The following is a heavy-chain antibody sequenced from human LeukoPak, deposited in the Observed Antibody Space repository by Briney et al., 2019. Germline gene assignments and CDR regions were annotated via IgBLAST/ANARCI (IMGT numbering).Heavy chain of an antibody. Sequence: SETLSLTCTVSGVSISSGGYYWSWIRQPPGKGLEWIGYIYHSGNTYYNPSLKSRVTISVDRSKNQFSLKLSSVTAADTAVYYCARESDDFWSGYRDYWGQGTLVTVSS. J-gene: IGHJ4*02. V-gene: IGHV4-30-2*01. D-gene: IGHD3-3*01. CDR3: ARESDDFWSGYRDY. CDR1: GVSISSGGYY. CDR2: IYHSGNT.